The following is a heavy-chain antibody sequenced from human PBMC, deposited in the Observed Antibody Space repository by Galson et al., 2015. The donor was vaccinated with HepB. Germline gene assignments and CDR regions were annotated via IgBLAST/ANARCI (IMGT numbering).Heavy chain of an antibody. V-gene: IGHV4-34*01. CDR3: ARERRYDILTGYYRFGYYMDA. CDR1: GGSFSGYY. J-gene: IGHJ6*03. Sequence: ETLSLTCAVYGGSFSGYYWSWIRQPPGKGLEWIGEINHSGSTNYNPSLKSRVTISVDTSKNQFSLKLSSVTAADTAVYYCARERRYDILTGYYRFGYYMDAWGKGTTVTVSS. CDR2: INHSGST. D-gene: IGHD3-9*01.